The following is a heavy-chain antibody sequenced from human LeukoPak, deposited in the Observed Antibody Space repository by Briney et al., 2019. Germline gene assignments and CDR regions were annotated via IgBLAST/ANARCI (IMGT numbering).Heavy chain of an antibody. CDR1: GYTFTGYY. J-gene: IGHJ4*02. CDR3: ARDGDFYDSRDLDY. D-gene: IGHD3-22*01. V-gene: IGHV1-2*02. CDR2: IKPNSGGT. Sequence: ASVKVSCKASGYTFTGYYMHWVRQAPGQGLEWMGWIKPNSGGTNYAQKFQGRVTMTRDTSISTAYMELSRLRSDDTAVYYCARDGDFYDSRDLDYWGQGTLVTVSS.